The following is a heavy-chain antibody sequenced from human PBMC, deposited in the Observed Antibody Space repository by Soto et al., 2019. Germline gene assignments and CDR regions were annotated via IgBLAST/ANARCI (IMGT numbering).Heavy chain of an antibody. D-gene: IGHD3-9*01. V-gene: IGHV3-53*01. Sequence: VQLVESGGGLIQPGGSLRLSCAASGFTVSNNHMTWVRHAAGKGLELVSFVHGGGSTSYADSVKGRFTISRDNSKHTLYLPMDSLRAEDTAIYYCAGGLTTAASLDYWGRGTLVTVSS. CDR3: AGGLTTAASLDY. CDR1: GFTVSNNH. J-gene: IGHJ4*02. CDR2: VHGGGST.